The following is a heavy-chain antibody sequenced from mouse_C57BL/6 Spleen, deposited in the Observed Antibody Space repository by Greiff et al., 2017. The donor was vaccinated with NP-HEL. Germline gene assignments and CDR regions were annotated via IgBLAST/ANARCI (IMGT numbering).Heavy chain of an antibody. CDR2: IHPNSGST. J-gene: IGHJ2*01. D-gene: IGHD1-1*01. CDR1: GYTFTSYW. Sequence: VKLMESGAELVKPGASVKLSCKASGYTFTSYWMHWVKQRPGQGLEWIGMIHPNSGSTNYNEKFKSKATLTVDKSSSTAYMQLSSLTSEDSAVYYCARGGSTTVVATDYWGQGTTLTAAS. V-gene: IGHV1-64*01. CDR3: ARGGSTTVVATDY.